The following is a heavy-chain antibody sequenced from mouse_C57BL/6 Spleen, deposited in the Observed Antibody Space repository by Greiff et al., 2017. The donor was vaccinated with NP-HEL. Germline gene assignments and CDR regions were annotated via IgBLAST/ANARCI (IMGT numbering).Heavy chain of an antibody. CDR1: GYAFSSSW. V-gene: IGHV1-82*01. CDR3: ATGPYYAMDY. Sequence: QVQLQQSGPELVKPGASVKISCKASGYAFSSSWMNWVKQRPGKGLEWIGRIYPGDGDTNYNGKFKGKATLTADKSSSTAYMQLSSLTSEDSAVYFCATGPYYAMDYWGQGTSGTVSS. CDR2: IYPGDGDT. D-gene: IGHD4-1*01. J-gene: IGHJ4*01.